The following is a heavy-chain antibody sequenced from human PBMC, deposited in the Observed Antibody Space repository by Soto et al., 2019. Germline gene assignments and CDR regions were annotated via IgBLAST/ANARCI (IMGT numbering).Heavy chain of an antibody. V-gene: IGHV4-4*02. CDR2: IYHSGTT. D-gene: IGHD3-3*01. J-gene: IGHJ4*02. CDR3: ARAPGVFGRGEPFHY. Sequence: SETLSLTCAVSSGSISSSNWWSWVRQPPGKGLEWIGEIYHSGTTNYNPSLKSRVTISVDKSKNQFSLKLSSVTAADTAVDYCARAPGVFGRGEPFHYGGQGTRVTVSS. CDR1: SGSISSSNW.